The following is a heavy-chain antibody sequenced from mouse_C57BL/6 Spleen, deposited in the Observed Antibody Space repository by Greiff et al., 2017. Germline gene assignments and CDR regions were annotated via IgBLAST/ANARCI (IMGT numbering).Heavy chain of an antibody. CDR1: GYTFTDYE. CDR3: TRGVIYYGYDWYDD. J-gene: IGHJ2*01. D-gene: IGHD2-2*01. CDR2: IDPETGGT. Sequence: QVQLQQSGAELVRPGASVTLSCKASGYTFTDYEMHWVKQTPVHGLEWIGAIDPETGGTAYNQKFKGKAILTADKSSSTAYMELRSLTSEDSAVYDGTRGVIYYGYDWYDDWGQGTTLTVSS. V-gene: IGHV1-15*01.